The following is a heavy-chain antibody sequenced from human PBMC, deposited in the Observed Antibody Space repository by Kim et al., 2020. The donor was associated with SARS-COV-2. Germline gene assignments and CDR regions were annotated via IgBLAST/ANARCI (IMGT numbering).Heavy chain of an antibody. CDR3: ARDRNYGDYYYYYYGMDV. CDR1: GFTFSSYA. CDR2: ISYDGSNT. J-gene: IGHJ6*02. D-gene: IGHD4-17*01. V-gene: IGHV3-30*04. Sequence: GGSLRLSCAASGFTFSSYAMRWVRQAPGKGLEWVAAISYDGSNTYYADSVKGRFTISRDNSKNTLYLQMNSLRAEDTAVYYCARDRNYGDYYYYYYGMDVGGQGTTVTVSS.